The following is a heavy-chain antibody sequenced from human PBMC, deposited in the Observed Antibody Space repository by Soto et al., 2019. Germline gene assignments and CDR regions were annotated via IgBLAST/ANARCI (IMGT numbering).Heavy chain of an antibody. D-gene: IGHD2-8*02. CDR1: VASITCSFF. CDR3: ARGMTPPGAPAWYYFDS. CDR2: FSLSGTT. J-gene: IGHJ4*02. Sequence: PSETLSLTCTVSVASITCSFFLSWIRQPAGKGLEWIGRFSLSGTTNYNPSLRSRVTMSADVSKNQFSLRLTSVTAADTALYYCARGMTPPGAPAWYYFDSWGQGTLVTVSS. V-gene: IGHV4-4*07.